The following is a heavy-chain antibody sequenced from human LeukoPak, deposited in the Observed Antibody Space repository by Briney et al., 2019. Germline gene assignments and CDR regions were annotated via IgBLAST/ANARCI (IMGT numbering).Heavy chain of an antibody. V-gene: IGHV4-31*03. CDR2: IYYSGST. D-gene: IGHD3-3*01. J-gene: IGHJ4*02. Sequence: PSQTLSLTCTVSGGSISSGGYYWSWIRQHTGKGLEWIGYIYYSGSTYYNPSLKSRVTISVDTSKNQFSLKLSSVTAADTAVYYCAREGRFDDFWSGYIDYWGQGTLVTVSS. CDR3: AREGRFDDFWSGYIDY. CDR1: GGSISSGGYY.